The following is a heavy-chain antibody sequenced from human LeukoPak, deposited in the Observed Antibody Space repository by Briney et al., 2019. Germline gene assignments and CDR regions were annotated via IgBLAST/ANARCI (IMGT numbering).Heavy chain of an antibody. J-gene: IGHJ4*02. V-gene: IGHV4-59*01. CDR3: ARGRDGYNLGFYY. D-gene: IGHD5-24*01. CDR2: IYYSGST. Sequence: SETLSLTCTVSGGSISGYFWSWIRQPPEKGLEWIAYIYYSGSTGYSPSLKSRVTISVDTSKNQFSLKLSSVTAADTAVYYCARGRDGYNLGFYYWGQGTLVTVSS. CDR1: GGSISGYF.